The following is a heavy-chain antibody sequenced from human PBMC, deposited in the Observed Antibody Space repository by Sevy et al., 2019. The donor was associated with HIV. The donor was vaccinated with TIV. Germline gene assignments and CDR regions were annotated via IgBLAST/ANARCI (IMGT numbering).Heavy chain of an antibody. CDR3: ARATGGRYCSGGSCDGNFDL. V-gene: IGHV4-30-2*01. CDR1: GGSISSGGYS. CDR2: IYHSGST. Sequence: TLSLTCAVSGGSISSGGYSWSWIRQPPGKGLEWIGYIYHSGSTYYNPSLKSRVTISVDRSKNQFSLKLSSVTAADTAVYYCARATGGRYCSGGSCDGNFDLWGRGTLVTVSS. J-gene: IGHJ2*01. D-gene: IGHD2-15*01.